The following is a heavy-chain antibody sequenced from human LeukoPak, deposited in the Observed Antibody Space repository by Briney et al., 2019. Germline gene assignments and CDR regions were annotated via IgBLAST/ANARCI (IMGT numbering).Heavy chain of an antibody. J-gene: IGHJ4*02. D-gene: IGHD4-11*01. V-gene: IGHV1-24*01. CDR2: FDPEDGET. CDR1: GYTLTELC. CDR3: ATVFGSKGPAGLAPFDFDY. Sequence: ASVKVSFKVSGYTLTELCMHWVRQAPGKGLEWMGGFDPEDGETIYAQKFQGRVTMTEDTSTDTAYMELSSLRSEDTAVYYCATVFGSKGPAGLAPFDFDYWGQGTLVTVSS.